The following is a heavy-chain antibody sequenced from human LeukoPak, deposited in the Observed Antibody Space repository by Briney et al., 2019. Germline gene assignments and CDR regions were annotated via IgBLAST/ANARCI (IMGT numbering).Heavy chain of an antibody. CDR2: IYPGDSDT. D-gene: IGHD2-8*02. CDR3: ARLGTGTAFDY. V-gene: IGHV5-51*01. J-gene: IGHJ4*02. Sequence: GEALQISSRGSGYSFTSYWIGWVRPVPGKGLGWRGIIYPGDSDTTYRPSFHGHLPISPHKSISTAYLQWRSLKASDTAMYYCARLGTGTAFDYWGQGTLVTVSS. CDR1: GYSFTSYW.